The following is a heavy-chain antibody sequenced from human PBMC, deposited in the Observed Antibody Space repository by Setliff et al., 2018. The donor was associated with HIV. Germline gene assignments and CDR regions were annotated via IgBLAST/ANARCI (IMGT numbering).Heavy chain of an antibody. J-gene: IGHJ4*02. D-gene: IGHD5-18*01. V-gene: IGHV3-15*01. Sequence: PGGSLRLSCVVSGVSFNNAGMSWVRQAPGKGLEWVGRIKMKTDGVTTEYAAPVKGRLTISRDDSKSIAYLHMNNLKTEDTAVYYCTRFLRKRGYNYGLDYWGQGTLVTVSS. CDR2: IKMKTDGVTT. CDR1: GVSFNNAG. CDR3: TRFLRKRGYNYGLDY.